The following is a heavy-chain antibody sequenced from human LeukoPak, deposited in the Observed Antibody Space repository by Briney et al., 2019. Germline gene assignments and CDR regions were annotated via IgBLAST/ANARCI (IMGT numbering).Heavy chain of an antibody. CDR1: GGSTSVYY. D-gene: IGHD1-1*01. CDR3: ARLKLGRIRGYFDY. J-gene: IGHJ4*02. CDR2: IYQSGSP. V-gene: IGHV4-59*12. Sequence: PSETLSLTCTVSGGSTSVYYWSWIRQPPGKGLEWVGEIYQSGSPNYNPSLKSRVTISVDKSKNQFSLKLSSETAADTAVYYCARLKLGRIRGYFDYWGQGTLVTASS.